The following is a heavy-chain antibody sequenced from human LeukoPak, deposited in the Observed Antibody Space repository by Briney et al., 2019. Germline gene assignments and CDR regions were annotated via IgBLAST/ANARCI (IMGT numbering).Heavy chain of an antibody. Sequence: SETLSLTCTVSGGSISSYYWSWIRQPPGKGQEWIGYIHYSGITNYNPSLKSRVTISVDTSKNQFSLKLNSVTAADTAVYYCARGTPMGDAFHIWGQGTMVTVSS. V-gene: IGHV4-59*01. J-gene: IGHJ3*02. CDR1: GGSISSYY. D-gene: IGHD5-18*01. CDR3: ARGTPMGDAFHI. CDR2: IHYSGIT.